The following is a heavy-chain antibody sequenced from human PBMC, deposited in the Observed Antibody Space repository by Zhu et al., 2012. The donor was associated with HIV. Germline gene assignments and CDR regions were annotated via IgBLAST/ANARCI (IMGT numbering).Heavy chain of an antibody. J-gene: IGHJ5*02. CDR2: INHSGST. CDR1: GGSFSGYY. CDR3: ARTPYSSSWYGYWFDP. D-gene: IGHD6-13*01. Sequence: QVQLQQWGAGLLKPSETLSLTCAVYGGSFSGYYWSWIRQPPGKGLEWIGEINHSGSTNYNPSLKSRVTISVDTSKSQFSLKLSSVTAADTAVYYCARTPYSSSWYGYWFDPWGQGTLVTVSS. V-gene: IGHV4-34*01.